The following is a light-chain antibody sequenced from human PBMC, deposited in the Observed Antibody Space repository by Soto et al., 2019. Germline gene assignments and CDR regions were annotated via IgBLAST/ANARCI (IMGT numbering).Light chain of an antibody. CDR3: QQRRSWPLT. CDR1: ESVRNY. V-gene: IGKV3-11*01. J-gene: IGKJ4*01. CDR2: DAS. Sequence: EIVMTQSPATLSVSPGERATLSCRASESVRNYLAWYQQKPGQAPRLLIYDASNRATGIPARFRGSGSGTDFTLSITSLEPEDIAVYYCQQRRSWPLTFGGGTKVDIK.